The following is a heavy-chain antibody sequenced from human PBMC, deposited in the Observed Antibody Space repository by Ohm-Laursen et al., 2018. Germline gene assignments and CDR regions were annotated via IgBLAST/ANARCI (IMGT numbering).Heavy chain of an antibody. D-gene: IGHD2-8*01. Sequence: SETLSLTCTVSGGSISSYYWGWIRQPPGKGLEWIGSIYYSGNTYYNPSLKSRVTISVDTSKNQFSLKLSSVTAADTAVYYCARHGYCTNGVCYNYYYYGMDVWGQGTTVTVSS. CDR3: ARHGYCTNGVCYNYYYYGMDV. CDR1: GGSISSYY. J-gene: IGHJ6*02. CDR2: IYYSGNT. V-gene: IGHV4-39*01.